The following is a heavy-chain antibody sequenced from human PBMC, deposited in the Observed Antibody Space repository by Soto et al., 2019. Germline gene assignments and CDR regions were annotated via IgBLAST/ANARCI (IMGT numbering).Heavy chain of an antibody. J-gene: IGHJ6*01. CDR2: IYIGGST. V-gene: IGHV3-53*01. Sequence: GVSLRLSCAASGFTFSTYSINWVRQAPGKGLEWVSVIYIGGSTYYADSVKGRFTISRDNSKNTLYLQMNSLRAEDTAVYYCARDRKTSIAAASTVRNYYYYVMDVWGEGTTVTVSA. CDR1: GFTFSTYS. D-gene: IGHD6-25*01. CDR3: ARDRKTSIAAASTVRNYYYYVMDV.